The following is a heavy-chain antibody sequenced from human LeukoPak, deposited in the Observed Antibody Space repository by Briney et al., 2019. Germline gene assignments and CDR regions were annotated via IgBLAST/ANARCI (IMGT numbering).Heavy chain of an antibody. J-gene: IGHJ4*02. CDR2: ISSSSSTI. Sequence: PGGSLRLSCAASGFTFSSYSMNWVRQAPGKGLEWVSYISSSSSTIYYADSVKGRFTISRDNAKNSLYLQMNSLRAEDTAVYYCASGLWHNWEWIDYWGQGTLVTVSS. V-gene: IGHV3-48*01. CDR1: GFTFSSYS. CDR3: ASGLWHNWEWIDY. D-gene: IGHD1-20*01.